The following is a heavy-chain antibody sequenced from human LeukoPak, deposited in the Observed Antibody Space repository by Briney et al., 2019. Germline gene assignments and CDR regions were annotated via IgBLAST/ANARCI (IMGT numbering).Heavy chain of an antibody. CDR2: IKQDGGEK. V-gene: IGHV3-7*01. J-gene: IGHJ5*02. CDR3: ARDRSGNSYGNWFDP. Sequence: GGSLRLSCAASGFTFSSYWMSWVRQAPGKGLEWVANIKQDGGEKYYVDSVKGRFTISRDNAKDSLYLQMNSLRVEDTALYYCARDRSGNSYGNWFDPWGQGTLVTVSS. CDR1: GFTFSSYW. D-gene: IGHD5-18*01.